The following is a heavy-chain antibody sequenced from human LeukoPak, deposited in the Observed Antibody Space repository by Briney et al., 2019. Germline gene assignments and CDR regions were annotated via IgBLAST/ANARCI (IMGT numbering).Heavy chain of an antibody. CDR1: GGSISRYY. V-gene: IGHV4-59*01. J-gene: IGHJ4*02. D-gene: IGHD3-10*01. CDR2: ISYTGST. CDR3: ARTAKYYYGSETYYFFDY. Sequence: SETLSLTCTVSGGSISRYYWSWIRQPPGKGLEWIGYISYTGSTTYNSSLKSRVTISLDASQNQFSLKLTSVTPADTAVYYCARTAKYYYGSETYYFFDYWGQGTLVTVSS.